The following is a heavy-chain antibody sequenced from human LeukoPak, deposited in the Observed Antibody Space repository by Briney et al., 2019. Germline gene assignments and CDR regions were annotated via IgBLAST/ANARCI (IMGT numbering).Heavy chain of an antibody. D-gene: IGHD4-23*01. CDR3: ARDGIGNPFDY. J-gene: IGHJ4*02. CDR2: ISSSRSYI. V-gene: IGHV3-21*01. CDR1: GFTFSSYS. Sequence: GGSLRLSCAASGFTFSSYSMNWVRQAPGKGLEWVSSISSSRSYIYYAASVKGRFTISRDNAKNSLYLQMNSLRAEDTAVYYCARDGIGNPFDYWGQGTLVTVSS.